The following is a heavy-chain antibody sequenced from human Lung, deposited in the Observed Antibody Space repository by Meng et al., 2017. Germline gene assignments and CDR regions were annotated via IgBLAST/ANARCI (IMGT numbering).Heavy chain of an antibody. CDR3: ARGQKGYFDL. CDR1: GGSISSSNYY. J-gene: IGHJ2*01. CDR2: IYNSGST. V-gene: IGHV4-30-4*01. Sequence: QVQLQEPGPGLVKPSQTLSLTCTVSGGSISSSNYYWRWIRQPPGKGLEWSGHIYNSGSTYYNPSLKSRITISVDTSKNQFSLKLSSVTAADTAVYYCARGQKGYFDLWGRGTLVTVSS.